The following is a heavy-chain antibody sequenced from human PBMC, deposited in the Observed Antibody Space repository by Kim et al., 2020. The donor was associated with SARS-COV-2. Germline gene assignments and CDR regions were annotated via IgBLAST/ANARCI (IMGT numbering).Heavy chain of an antibody. CDR2: ISSSATTL. D-gene: IGHD1-26*01. CDR3: VATLGYSESYRKFDY. J-gene: IGHJ4*02. V-gene: IGHV3-48*03. Sequence: GGSLRLSCAASGFTFSNYEMTWVRQAPGKGLQWISYISSSATTLYYADSVRGRFTISRDNDKHSLYLQMNSLTAEDTAVYYCVATLGYSESYRKFDYWGQGTLVTVS. CDR1: GFTFSNYE.